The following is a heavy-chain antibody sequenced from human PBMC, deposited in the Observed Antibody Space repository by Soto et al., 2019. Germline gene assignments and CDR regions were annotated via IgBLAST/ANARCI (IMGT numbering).Heavy chain of an antibody. Sequence: GASVKVSCKASGYTFTSYYMHWVRQAPGQGLEWMGIINPSGGSTSYAQKFQGRVTMTRDTSTSTVYMELSSLRSEDTAVYYCARVRGYYYDGGGPGGCAPGGGETLDTVSS. V-gene: IGHV1-46*01. D-gene: IGHD3-22*01. J-gene: IGHJ5*02. CDR1: GYTFTSYY. CDR2: INPSGGST. CDR3: ARVRGYYYDGGGPGGCAP.